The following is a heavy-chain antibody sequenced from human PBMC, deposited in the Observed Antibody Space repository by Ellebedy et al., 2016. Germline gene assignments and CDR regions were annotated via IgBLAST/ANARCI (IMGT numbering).Heavy chain of an antibody. CDR2: IYSGGST. CDR3: ARANDYGDYQDY. J-gene: IGHJ4*02. V-gene: IGHV3-53*01. CDR1: GFTVSSNY. Sequence: GESLKISXAASGFTVSSNYMSWVRQAPGKGLEWVSVIYSGGSTYYADSVKGRFTISRDNSKNTLYLQMNSLRAEDTAVYYCARANDYGDYQDYWGQGTLVTVSS. D-gene: IGHD4-17*01.